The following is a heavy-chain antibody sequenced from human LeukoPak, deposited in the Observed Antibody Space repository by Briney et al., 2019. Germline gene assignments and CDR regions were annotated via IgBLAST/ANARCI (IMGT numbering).Heavy chain of an antibody. CDR1: GYTFTSYD. Sequence: ASVKVSCKASGYTFTSYDINWVRQATGQGLEWLGWMNPNSGNTGYAQKFQGRVTITADKSTSTAYMELSSLRSEDTAVYYCARVRDGYNYVIDYWGQGTLVTVSS. V-gene: IGHV1-8*03. D-gene: IGHD5-24*01. CDR3: ARVRDGYNYVIDY. J-gene: IGHJ4*02. CDR2: MNPNSGNT.